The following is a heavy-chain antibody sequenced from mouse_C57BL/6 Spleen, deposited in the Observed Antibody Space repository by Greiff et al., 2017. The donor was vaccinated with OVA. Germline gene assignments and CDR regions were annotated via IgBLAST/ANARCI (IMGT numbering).Heavy chain of an antibody. D-gene: IGHD4-1*01. V-gene: IGHV5-17*01. Sequence: EVQLVESGGGLVKPGGSLKLSCAASGFTFSDYGMHWVRQAPEQGLEWVAYISSGSSTIYYADTVKGRFTISRDNAKNTLFLQMTSLRSEDTAMYYCASPNWDEAWFAYWGQGTLVTVSA. CDR2: ISSGSSTI. CDR3: ASPNWDEAWFAY. CDR1: GFTFSDYG. J-gene: IGHJ3*01.